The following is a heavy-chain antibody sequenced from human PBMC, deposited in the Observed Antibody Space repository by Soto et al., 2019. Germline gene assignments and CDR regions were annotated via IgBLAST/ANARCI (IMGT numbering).Heavy chain of an antibody. CDR1: GYTFTSYA. CDR2: INAGNGNT. Sequence: QVQLVQSGAEVKKPGASVKVSCKASGYTFTSYAMHWVRQAPGQRLEWMGWINAGNGNTKYSQKFQSRVTITRDTSASTAYMELSSRRSEDTAVYYCARDLVGGGTGTLYNWFDPWGQGTLVTVSS. CDR3: ARDLVGGGTGTLYNWFDP. J-gene: IGHJ5*02. D-gene: IGHD1-1*01. V-gene: IGHV1-3*01.